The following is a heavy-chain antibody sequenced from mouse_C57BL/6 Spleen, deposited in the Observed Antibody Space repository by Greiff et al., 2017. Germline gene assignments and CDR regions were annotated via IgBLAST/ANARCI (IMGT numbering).Heavy chain of an antibody. J-gene: IGHJ2*01. CDR2: IDPSDSET. Sequence: QVQLQQPGAELVRPGSSVKLSCKASGYTFTSYWMHWVKQRPIQGLEWIGNIDPSDSETHYNQKFKDKATLTVDKSSSTAYMQLSSLTSEDSAVYYCARGSYGNYVYYFDYWGQGTTLTVSS. CDR3: ARGSYGNYVYYFDY. CDR1: GYTFTSYW. D-gene: IGHD2-1*01. V-gene: IGHV1-52*01.